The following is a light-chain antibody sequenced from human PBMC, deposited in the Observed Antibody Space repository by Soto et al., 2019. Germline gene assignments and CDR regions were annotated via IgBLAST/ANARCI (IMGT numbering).Light chain of an antibody. Sequence: QSALTQPASVSGSPGQSITISCSGTRSDIGSYNYVAWYQQFPGKTPKILIYGVSNRPSGVSSRFSGSKSGNTASLTISGLQAEDEADYYCSSHTSTSTWVFGAGTKLTVL. CDR1: RSDIGSYNY. CDR3: SSHTSTSTWV. V-gene: IGLV2-14*01. CDR2: GVS. J-gene: IGLJ3*02.